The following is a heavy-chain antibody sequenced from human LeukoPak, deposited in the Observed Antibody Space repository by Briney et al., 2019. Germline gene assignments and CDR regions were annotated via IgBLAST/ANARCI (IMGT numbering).Heavy chain of an antibody. D-gene: IGHD3-10*01. CDR3: ARALGTMVRGVKNY. CDR2: ISSSGSTI. V-gene: IGHV3-48*03. J-gene: IGHJ4*02. CDR1: GFTFSSYE. Sequence: GGSLRLSCAASGFTFSSYEMNWVRQAPGKGLEWVSYISSSGSTIYYADSVKGRFTISRDNSKNTLYLQMNSLRAEDTAVYYCARALGTMVRGVKNYWGQGTLVTVSS.